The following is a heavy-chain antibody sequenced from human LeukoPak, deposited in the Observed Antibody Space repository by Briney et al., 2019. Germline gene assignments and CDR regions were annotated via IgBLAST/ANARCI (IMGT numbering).Heavy chain of an antibody. J-gene: IGHJ4*02. CDR2: ISGSGGST. V-gene: IGHV3-23*01. CDR3: AKDRWMGGDYEYYFDY. CDR1: GFTFSSYA. Sequence: GGSLRLSCAASGFTFSSYAMRWVRQAPGKGLEWVSAISGSGGSTYYADSVKGRFTISRDNSKNTLYLQMNSLRAEDTAVYYCAKDRWMGGDYEYYFDYWGQGTLVTVSS. D-gene: IGHD4-17*01.